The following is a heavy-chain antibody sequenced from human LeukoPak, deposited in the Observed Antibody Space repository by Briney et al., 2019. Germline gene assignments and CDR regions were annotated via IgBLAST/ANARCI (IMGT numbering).Heavy chain of an antibody. D-gene: IGHD2-15*01. Sequence: GGTLRLSCAASGFTFSSYCIHWVRHAPGKGLVWVSRINSDGSSTSYADSVKGRFTISRDNAKNTLYLQMNSLRAEDTAVYYCARCFRSGGSCYFDYWGQGTLATVSS. CDR3: ARCFRSGGSCYFDY. J-gene: IGHJ4*02. CDR2: INSDGSST. V-gene: IGHV3-74*01. CDR1: GFTFSSYC.